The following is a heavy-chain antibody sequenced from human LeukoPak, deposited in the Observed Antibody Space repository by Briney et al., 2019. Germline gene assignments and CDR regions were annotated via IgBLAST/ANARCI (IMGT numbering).Heavy chain of an antibody. CDR2: ISGSGGST. D-gene: IGHD3-10*01. Sequence: PGGSLRLSCAASGFTFSSYAMSWVRQAPGEGLEWVSAISGSGGSTYYADSVKGRFTISRDNSKNTLYLQMNSLRAEDTAVYYCAKDGYYYGSGSPYWGQGTLVTVSS. J-gene: IGHJ4*02. V-gene: IGHV3-23*01. CDR3: AKDGYYYGSGSPY. CDR1: GFTFSSYA.